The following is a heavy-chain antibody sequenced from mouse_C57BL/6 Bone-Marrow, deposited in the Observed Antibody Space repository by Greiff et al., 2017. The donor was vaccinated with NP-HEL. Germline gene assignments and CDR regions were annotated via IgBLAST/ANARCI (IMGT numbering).Heavy chain of an antibody. CDR2: IDPSDSYT. J-gene: IGHJ1*03. CDR1: GYTFTSYW. CDR3: ARSRVLRSRGWYFDV. D-gene: IGHD1-1*01. Sequence: VQLQQPGAELVKPGASVKLSCKASGYTFTSYWMQWVKQRPGQGLEWIGEIDPSDSYTNYNQKFKGKATLTVDTYSSTAYMQLSSLTSDDSAVYYCARSRVLRSRGWYFDVWGTGTTVTVSS. V-gene: IGHV1-50*01.